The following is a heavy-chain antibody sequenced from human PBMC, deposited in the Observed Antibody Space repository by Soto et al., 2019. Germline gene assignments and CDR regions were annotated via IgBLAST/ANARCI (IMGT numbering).Heavy chain of an antibody. D-gene: IGHD3-3*01. Sequence: GGSLRLSCSASGFTFSSYAMHWVRQAPGKGLEYVSAISSNGGSTYYADSVKGRFTISRDNSKNTLYLQMRSLGAEDTAVYYCVSQKSSVFFGSSYNWFDPWGQGTLVTVSS. J-gene: IGHJ5*02. CDR1: GFTFSSYA. V-gene: IGHV3-64D*08. CDR2: ISSNGGST. CDR3: VSQKSSVFFGSSYNWFDP.